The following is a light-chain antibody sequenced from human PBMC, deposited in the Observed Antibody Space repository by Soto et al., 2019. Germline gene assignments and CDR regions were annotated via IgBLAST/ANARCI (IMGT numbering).Light chain of an antibody. CDR2: DNG. V-gene: IGLV1-51*01. Sequence: QSVLTQPPSVSAAPGQSVTISCSGSTSNVAINSVSWYQQVPGTSPKLLIYDNGKRPSGIPDRFSGSKSGTSATLVITGIQTGDEAEYYCGTRDDSMTGFVFGTGTKLTVL. CDR1: TSNVAINS. CDR3: GTRDDSMTGFV. J-gene: IGLJ1*01.